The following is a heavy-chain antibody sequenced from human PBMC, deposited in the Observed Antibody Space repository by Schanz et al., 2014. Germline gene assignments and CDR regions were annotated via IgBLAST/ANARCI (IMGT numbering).Heavy chain of an antibody. D-gene: IGHD6-6*01. CDR3: ARDQSPYTNSSDVRYFDY. Sequence: QVQLVQSGAEVKKPGASVKVSCTASGYTFTSYDINWVRQAPGQGLEWMGWINGYNGHTLYAQKFQGRVTMTTDTSTSTSYMELTSLRSDDTAVYYCARDQSPYTNSSDVRYFDYWGQGTLVTVSS. J-gene: IGHJ4*02. CDR1: GYTFTSYD. CDR2: INGYNGHT. V-gene: IGHV1-18*01.